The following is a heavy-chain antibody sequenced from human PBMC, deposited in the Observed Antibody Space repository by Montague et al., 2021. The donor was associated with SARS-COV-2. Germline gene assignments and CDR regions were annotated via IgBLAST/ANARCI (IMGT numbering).Heavy chain of an antibody. D-gene: IGHD3-10*01. V-gene: IGHV4-34*01. CDR2: IYHGGST. Sequence: SETLSLTCAVHGGSFSTYSLHLIRQPPGTGLEWIGEIYHGGSTNYNPSIKSRVTISADTSKNQFSRKLTSVAAADTAVYYCARLGDGVVPSPILGVGPYYSYYYMHVWGTGTTVTVSS. CDR1: GGSFSTYS. CDR3: ARLGDGVVPSPILGVGPYYSYYYMHV. J-gene: IGHJ6*03.